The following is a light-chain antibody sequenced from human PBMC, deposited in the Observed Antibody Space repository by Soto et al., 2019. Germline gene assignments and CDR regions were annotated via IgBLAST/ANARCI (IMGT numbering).Light chain of an antibody. J-gene: IGKJ1*01. CDR3: QQYYSYRWT. Sequence: QMSQSTSSLSASVGDRVTITCQASHDISNYLNWYQQRPGRAPKLLMYDASTLQSGVPSRFSGSGSGTDFTLTISCLQSEDFATYYCQQYYSYRWTFGHGSKVDVK. V-gene: IGKV1-33*01. CDR1: HDISNY. CDR2: DAS.